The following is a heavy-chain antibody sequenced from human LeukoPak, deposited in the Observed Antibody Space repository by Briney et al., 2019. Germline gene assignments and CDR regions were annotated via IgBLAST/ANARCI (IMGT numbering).Heavy chain of an antibody. CDR1: GFTFSHNW. CDR2: VKKDASEK. D-gene: IGHD6-13*01. CDR3: ARGRPAAL. V-gene: IGHV3-7*01. J-gene: IGHJ4*02. Sequence: PGGSLRLSCAASGFTFSHNWMTWVRQAPGKGLEWVASVKKDASEKYYVDSVKGRFTISGDNAKNSLYLQMNSLRAEDTAVYYCARGRPAALWGQGTLVTVSS.